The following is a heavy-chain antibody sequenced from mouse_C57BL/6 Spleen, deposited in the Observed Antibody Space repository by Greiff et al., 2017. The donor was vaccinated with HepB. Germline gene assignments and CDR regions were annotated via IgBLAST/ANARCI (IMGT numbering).Heavy chain of an antibody. Sequence: VQLKESGPGLVKPSQSLSLTCSVTGYSITSGYYWNWIRQFPGNKLEWMGYISYDGSNNYNPSLKNRISITRDTSKNQFFLKLNSVTTEDTATYYCANWEDYWGQGTTLTVSS. CDR1: GYSITSGYY. J-gene: IGHJ2*01. D-gene: IGHD4-1*01. V-gene: IGHV3-6*01. CDR3: ANWEDY. CDR2: ISYDGSN.